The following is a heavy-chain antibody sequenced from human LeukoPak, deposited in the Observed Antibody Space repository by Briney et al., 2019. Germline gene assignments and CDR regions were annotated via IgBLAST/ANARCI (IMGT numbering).Heavy chain of an antibody. J-gene: IGHJ4*02. Sequence: GGSLRLSCAASGFTLSSYVMSWVRQAPGKGLEWVSAISGGGGSTYYADSVKGRFTISRDNSKNTLYLQMNSLRAEDTAVYYCAKYDYYGTSGIYWGQGTLVTVSS. D-gene: IGHD3-10*01. CDR3: AKYDYYGTSGIY. V-gene: IGHV3-23*01. CDR1: GFTLSSYV. CDR2: ISGGGGST.